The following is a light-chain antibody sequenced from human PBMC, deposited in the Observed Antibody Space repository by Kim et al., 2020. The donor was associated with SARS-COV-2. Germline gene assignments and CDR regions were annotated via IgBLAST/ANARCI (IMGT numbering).Light chain of an antibody. CDR3: QSYDSSMWV. CDR1: SGSIASNY. CDR2: EDN. Sequence: NFMLTQPHSVSESPGKTVTISCTRSSGSIASNYVQWYQQRPGSAPTTVIYEDNQRPSGVPDRFSGSIDSSSNSASLTISGLKTEDEAAYDCQSYDSSMWVFGGGTQLTVL. J-gene: IGLJ3*02. V-gene: IGLV6-57*04.